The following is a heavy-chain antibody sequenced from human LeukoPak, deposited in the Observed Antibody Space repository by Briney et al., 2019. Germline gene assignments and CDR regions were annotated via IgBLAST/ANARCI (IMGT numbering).Heavy chain of an antibody. CDR2: ISVHNGNT. CDR1: GYTFISYA. CDR3: ARERSYDSSGYYRNNWFDP. V-gene: IGHV1-18*04. D-gene: IGHD3-22*01. J-gene: IGHJ5*02. Sequence: ASVKVSCKTSGYTFISYAISWVRQAPGQGLEWMGWISVHNGNTNYAQKFQGRVTLTTDTSTSTAYMELRSLRSDDTAMYYCARERSYDSSGYYRNNWFDPWGQGTLVTVSS.